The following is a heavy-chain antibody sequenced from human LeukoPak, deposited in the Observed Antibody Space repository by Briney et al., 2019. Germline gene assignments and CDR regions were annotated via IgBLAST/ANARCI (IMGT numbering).Heavy chain of an antibody. Sequence: GGSLRLSCAASGFTFRNYWMHWVRQAPGKGLVWVSRINSDASSTSYADSVKGRFTISRDNAKSTLFLQMNSLRAEDTAVYYCASLSMVTAFDYWGQGTLVTVSS. V-gene: IGHV3-74*01. D-gene: IGHD2-21*02. CDR1: GFTFRNYW. CDR3: ASLSMVTAFDY. J-gene: IGHJ4*02. CDR2: INSDASST.